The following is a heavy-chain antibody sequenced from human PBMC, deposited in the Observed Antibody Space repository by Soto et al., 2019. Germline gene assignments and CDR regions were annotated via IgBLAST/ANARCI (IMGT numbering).Heavy chain of an antibody. CDR3: AKTPGGLLLWDGEAHDPFDH. Sequence: GGSLRLSCVASGFTFTNYAMNWVRQVPGKGLEWVSSMSGSGGTTYYADSVKGRFTISRDNSKNTLYLQMNSLRAEDTAVYYWAKTPGGLLLWDGEAHDPFDHWGQGT. CDR2: MSGSGGTT. V-gene: IGHV3-23*01. D-gene: IGHD3-10*01. J-gene: IGHJ4*02. CDR1: GFTFTNYA.